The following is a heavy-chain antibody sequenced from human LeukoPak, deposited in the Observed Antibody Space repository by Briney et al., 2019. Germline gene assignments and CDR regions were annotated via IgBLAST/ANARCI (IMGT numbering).Heavy chain of an antibody. Sequence: SETLSLTCAVDGGSFSGYYWSWIRQPPGKGLEWIGEINHSGSTNYNPSLKSRVTISVDTSKNQFSLKLSSVTAADTAVYYCARGSSPIHSSSQRMLDPWGQGTLVTVSS. J-gene: IGHJ5*02. V-gene: IGHV4-34*01. CDR2: INHSGST. CDR3: ARGSSPIHSSSQRMLDP. CDR1: GGSFSGYY. D-gene: IGHD6-6*01.